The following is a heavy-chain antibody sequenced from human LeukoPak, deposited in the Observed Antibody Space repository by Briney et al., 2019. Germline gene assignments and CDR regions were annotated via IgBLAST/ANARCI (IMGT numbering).Heavy chain of an antibody. CDR1: GFTFSSYA. Sequence: GGSLRLSCAASGFTFSSYAMSWVRQAPGKGLEWISAISGSGGSTYYADSVKGRFTISRDNSKNTLYLQMNSLRAEDTAVYYCAKGGTYYYDSSGYYRDAFDIWGQGTMVTVSS. D-gene: IGHD3-22*01. CDR3: AKGGTYYYDSSGYYRDAFDI. CDR2: ISGSGGST. V-gene: IGHV3-23*01. J-gene: IGHJ3*02.